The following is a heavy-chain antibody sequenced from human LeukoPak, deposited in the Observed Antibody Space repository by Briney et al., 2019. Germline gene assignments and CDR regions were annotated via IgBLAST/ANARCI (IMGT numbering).Heavy chain of an antibody. V-gene: IGHV4-59*08. D-gene: IGHD3-22*01. Sequence: SETLSLTCTVSGGSIRTYYWSWIRQPAGKGLEWIGYIYYSGSTNYNPSLKSRVTISVDTSKNQFSLKLSSVTAADTAVYYCARLGGYYDSSGYYYWFDPWGQGTLVTVSS. CDR2: IYYSGST. CDR3: ARLGGYYDSSGYYYWFDP. J-gene: IGHJ5*02. CDR1: GGSIRTYY.